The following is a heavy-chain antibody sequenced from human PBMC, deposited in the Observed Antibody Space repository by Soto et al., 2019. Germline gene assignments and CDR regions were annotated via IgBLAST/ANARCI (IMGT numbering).Heavy chain of an antibody. CDR1: GYTFTSYY. J-gene: IGHJ5*02. Sequence: QVQLVQSGAEVKKPGASVKVSCKASGYTFTSYYMHWVRQAPGQGLEWMGIINPSGGSTSYAQKFHGRVTMTRDTSTSKVYMELSSLRSEDTAVYYCARGNPKGDLFDPWCQGPLVTVSS. CDR3: ARGNPKGDLFDP. CDR2: INPSGGST. V-gene: IGHV1-46*01. D-gene: IGHD3-16*01.